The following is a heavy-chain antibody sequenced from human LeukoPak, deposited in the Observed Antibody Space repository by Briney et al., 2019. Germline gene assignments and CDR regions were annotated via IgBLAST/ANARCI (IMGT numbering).Heavy chain of an antibody. CDR2: IKQDGSEK. CDR1: GFTFSSHW. V-gene: IGHV3-7*01. J-gene: IGHJ4*02. Sequence: PGGSLRLSCAASGFTFSSHWMSWVRQAPGKGLEWVANIKQDGSEKYYVDSVKGRFTISRDNAKNSLYLQMNSLRAEDTAVYYCARVPRRYCSGGSCQLPFDYWGQGTLVTVSS. D-gene: IGHD2-15*01. CDR3: ARVPRRYCSGGSCQLPFDY.